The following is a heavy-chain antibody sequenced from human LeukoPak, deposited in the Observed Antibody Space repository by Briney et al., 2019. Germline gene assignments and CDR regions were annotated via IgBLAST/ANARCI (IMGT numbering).Heavy chain of an antibody. D-gene: IGHD3-10*01. J-gene: IGHJ4*02. Sequence: SETLSLTCTVAGGSISSYYWSWIRQPPGKGLEWIGYIYYSGSTNYNPSLKSRVTISVDTSKNQFSLKLSSVTAADTAVYYCARHAPYYYGSGSYSSYFDYWGQGTLVTVSS. CDR2: IYYSGST. CDR1: GGSISSYY. V-gene: IGHV4-59*08. CDR3: ARHAPYYYGSGSYSSYFDY.